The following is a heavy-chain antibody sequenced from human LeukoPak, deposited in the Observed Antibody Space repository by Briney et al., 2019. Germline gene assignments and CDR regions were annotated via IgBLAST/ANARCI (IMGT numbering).Heavy chain of an antibody. CDR3: ARHGRYYYDRVGY. Sequence: GESLKISCKGSGYRFVDYWIGWVRQMPGRGLEWMGIIHPIDSETRYSPSFQGQVTISVDNSISTAYLQWSSLKASDTAMYYCARHGRYYYDRVGYWGQGTLVTVSS. J-gene: IGHJ4*02. D-gene: IGHD3-22*01. CDR2: IHPIDSET. V-gene: IGHV5-51*01. CDR1: GYRFVDYW.